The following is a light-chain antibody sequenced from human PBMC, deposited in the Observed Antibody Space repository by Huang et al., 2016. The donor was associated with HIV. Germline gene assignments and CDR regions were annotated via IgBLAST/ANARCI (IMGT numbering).Light chain of an antibody. CDR3: QQYYSSPFT. V-gene: IGKV4-1*01. J-gene: IGKJ3*01. CDR2: LAS. CDR1: QTILHDSDSRNY. Sequence: DIVMTQSPDSLAVSLGERANINCKSSQTILHDSDSRNYLAWYQQKQGQPPKRPMHLASSRKAGVPDRVIGSGSGTDFTLTISSLQAEDVAVYYCQQYYSSPFTFGPGTNVDI.